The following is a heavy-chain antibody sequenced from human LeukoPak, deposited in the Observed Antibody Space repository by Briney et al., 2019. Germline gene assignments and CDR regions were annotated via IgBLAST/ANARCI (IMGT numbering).Heavy chain of an antibody. D-gene: IGHD5-18*01. J-gene: IGHJ4*02. CDR3: ARGNTAMVTPSLSPYYFDY. Sequence: SETLSFTCAVYGGSFSGYYWSWIRQPPGKGLEWIGEIDHSGSTNYNPSLKSRVTISVDTSKNQFSLKLSSVTAADTAVYYCARGNTAMVTPSLSPYYFDYWGQGTLVTVSS. V-gene: IGHV4-34*01. CDR2: IDHSGST. CDR1: GGSFSGYY.